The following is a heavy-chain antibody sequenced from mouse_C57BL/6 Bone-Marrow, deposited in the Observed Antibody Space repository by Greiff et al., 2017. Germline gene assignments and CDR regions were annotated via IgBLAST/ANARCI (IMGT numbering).Heavy chain of an antibody. Sequence: VQLQQSGAELVRPGASVKLSCKASGYTFTDYYINWVKQRPGQGLEWIARIYPGSGNTYYNEKFKGKATLTAEKSSSTAYMQLSSLTSEDSAVYFCAKGGYEYPFAYWGQGTLVTVSA. CDR1: GYTFTDYY. V-gene: IGHV1-76*01. D-gene: IGHD2-4*01. CDR3: AKGGYEYPFAY. J-gene: IGHJ3*01. CDR2: IYPGSGNT.